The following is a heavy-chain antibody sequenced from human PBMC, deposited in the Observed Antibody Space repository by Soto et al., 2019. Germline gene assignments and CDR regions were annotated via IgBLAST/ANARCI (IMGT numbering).Heavy chain of an antibody. Sequence: EVQLVESGGGLVQPGGSLRLSCAASGFTFSSYWMSWVRQAPGKGLEWVANIKQDGSEKYYVDSVKGRFTISRDNSKNTLYLQMNSLRAEDTAVYYCARVAGLGYYYYYGMDVWGQGTTVTVSS. V-gene: IGHV3-7*03. CDR2: IKQDGSEK. J-gene: IGHJ6*02. CDR1: GFTFSSYW. D-gene: IGHD7-27*01. CDR3: ARVAGLGYYYYYGMDV.